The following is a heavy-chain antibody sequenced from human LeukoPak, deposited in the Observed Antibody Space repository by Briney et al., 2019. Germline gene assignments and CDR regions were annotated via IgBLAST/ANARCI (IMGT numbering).Heavy chain of an antibody. V-gene: IGHV4-59*08. Sequence: SETLSLTCTVSGGSISSYYWSWIRQPPGKGLEWIGYIYYGGSTNYNPSLKSRVTISVDTSKNQFSLKLSSVTAADTAVYYCARLAGSSWYYYFDYWGQGTLVTVSS. D-gene: IGHD6-13*01. CDR1: GGSISSYY. J-gene: IGHJ4*02. CDR3: ARLAGSSWYYYFDY. CDR2: IYYGGST.